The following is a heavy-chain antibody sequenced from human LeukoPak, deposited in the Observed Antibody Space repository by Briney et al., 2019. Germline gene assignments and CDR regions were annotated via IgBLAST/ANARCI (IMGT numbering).Heavy chain of an antibody. J-gene: IGHJ6*03. CDR3: ARGNSYYYYYYMDV. Sequence: ASVKVSCKASGYTFTSYDINWVRQATGQGLEWMGWMNPNSDNTGYAQKFQGRVTMTRNTSISTAYMELSSLRSEDTAVYYCARGNSYYYYYYMDVWGKGTTVTISS. CDR2: MNPNSDNT. V-gene: IGHV1-8*01. CDR1: GYTFTSYD. D-gene: IGHD2/OR15-2a*01.